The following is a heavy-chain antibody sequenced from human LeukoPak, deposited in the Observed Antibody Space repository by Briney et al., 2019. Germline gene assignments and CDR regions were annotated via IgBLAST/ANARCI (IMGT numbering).Heavy chain of an antibody. CDR2: IYTSGST. D-gene: IGHD3-10*01. Sequence: SETLSLTCTVSGGSISSGSYYWSWIRQPAGKGLEWIGRIYTSGSTNYNPSLKSRVTISVDTSKNQFSLKLSSVTAADTAVYYCAREMVRGVEGPYWGQGTLVTVSS. J-gene: IGHJ4*02. V-gene: IGHV4-61*02. CDR1: GGSISSGSYY. CDR3: AREMVRGVEGPY.